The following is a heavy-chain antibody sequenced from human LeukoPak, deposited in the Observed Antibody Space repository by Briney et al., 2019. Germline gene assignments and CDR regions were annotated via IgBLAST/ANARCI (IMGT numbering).Heavy chain of an antibody. J-gene: IGHJ4*02. D-gene: IGHD5-24*01. CDR1: GFTFSSYW. V-gene: IGHV3-7*01. CDR3: ARAWGDGYNFPDY. CDR2: IKQDGSEK. Sequence: PGGSLRLSCAASGFTFSSYWMSWVRQAPGKGLEWVANIKQDGSEKYYVDSVKGRFTISRDNAKNSLYLQMNSLGAEDTAVYYCARAWGDGYNFPDYWGQGTLVTVSS.